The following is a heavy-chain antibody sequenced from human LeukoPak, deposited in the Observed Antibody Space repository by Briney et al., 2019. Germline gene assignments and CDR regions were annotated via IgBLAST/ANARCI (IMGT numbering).Heavy chain of an antibody. CDR1: GASISSYY. V-gene: IGHV4-59*01. CDR2: IYYSGST. CDR3: ARDLHYYDSSGIPQGGYFDY. Sequence: SKPLSLTCLFPGASISSYYWSWIRQPTGQGLDWIGYIYYSGSTNYNPSLKSRVTISVDASKNQFSLKLSSVTAADTAVYYCARDLHYYDSSGIPQGGYFDYWGQGTLVTVSS. D-gene: IGHD3-22*01. J-gene: IGHJ4*02.